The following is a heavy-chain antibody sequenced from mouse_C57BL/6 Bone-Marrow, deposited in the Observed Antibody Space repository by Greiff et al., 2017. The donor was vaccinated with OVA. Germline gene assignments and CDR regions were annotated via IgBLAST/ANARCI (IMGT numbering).Heavy chain of an antibody. D-gene: IGHD1-1*01. V-gene: IGHV5-6*02. CDR1: GFTFSSYG. J-gene: IGHJ3*01. Sequence: EVNVVESGGDLVKPGGSLKLSCAASGFTFSSYGMSWVRQTPDKRLEWVATISSGGSYTYYPDSVKGRFTISRDNAKNTLYLQMSSLKSEDTAMYYCARRDYYGSTWFAYWGQGTLVTVSA. CDR3: ARRDYYGSTWFAY. CDR2: ISSGGSYT.